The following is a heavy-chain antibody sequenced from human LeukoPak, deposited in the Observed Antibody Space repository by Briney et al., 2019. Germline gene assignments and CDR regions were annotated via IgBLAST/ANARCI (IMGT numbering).Heavy chain of an antibody. CDR3: AEGIAAAGTRSYYYYYGMDV. V-gene: IGHV1-69*06. CDR1: GGTFSSYA. CDR2: IIPIFGTA. D-gene: IGHD6-13*01. J-gene: IGHJ6*04. Sequence: SVKVSCKASGGTFSSYAISWVRQAPGQGLEWMGGIIPIFGTANYAQKFQGRVTITADKSTSTAYMELSSLRSEDTAVYYCAEGIAAAGTRSYYYYYGMDVWGKGTTVTVYS.